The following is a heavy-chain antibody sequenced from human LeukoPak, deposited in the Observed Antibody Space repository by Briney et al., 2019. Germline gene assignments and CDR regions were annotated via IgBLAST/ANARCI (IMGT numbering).Heavy chain of an antibody. D-gene: IGHD1-1*01. CDR1: GFTFSSYS. V-gene: IGHV3-23*01. J-gene: IGHJ4*02. Sequence: GGSLRLSCVGSGFTFSSYSMNWVRQAPGKGLEWVSAISGSGGSTYYADSVKGRFTISRDNSKNTLYLQMNSLGADDTAVYYCAKGNWRYFDYWGQGTLVTVSS. CDR3: AKGNWRYFDY. CDR2: ISGSGGST.